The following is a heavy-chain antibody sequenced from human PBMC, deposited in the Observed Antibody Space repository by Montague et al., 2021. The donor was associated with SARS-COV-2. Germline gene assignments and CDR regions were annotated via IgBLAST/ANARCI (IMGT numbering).Heavy chain of an antibody. CDR2: IRTTGHT. D-gene: IGHD1-26*01. V-gene: IGHV4-61*02. CDR3: ARFGSGTLEFDL. CDR1: GASISTGIYY. Sequence: TLSLTCTVSGASISTGIYYWSWIRQPAGKGLEWIGRIRTTGHTDYXSSLESRVFMSVDTSTNQLSLSLTSVTAADTAVYFCARFGSGTLEFDLWGQGTLVAVSS. J-gene: IGHJ4*02.